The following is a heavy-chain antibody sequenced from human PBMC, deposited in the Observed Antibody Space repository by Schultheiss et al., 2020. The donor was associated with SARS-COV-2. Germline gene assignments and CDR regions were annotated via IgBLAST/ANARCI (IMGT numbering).Heavy chain of an antibody. J-gene: IGHJ3*02. CDR3: ARPPSSRDAFDI. V-gene: IGHV3-23*01. CDR1: GFTFSNAW. D-gene: IGHD6-13*01. CDR2: ISGSGGST. Sequence: GGSLRLSCAASGFTFSNAWMSWVRQAPGKGLEWVSAISGSGGSTYYADSVKGRFTISRDNSKNTLYLQMNSLRAEDTAVYYCARPPSSRDAFDIWGQGTMVTVSS.